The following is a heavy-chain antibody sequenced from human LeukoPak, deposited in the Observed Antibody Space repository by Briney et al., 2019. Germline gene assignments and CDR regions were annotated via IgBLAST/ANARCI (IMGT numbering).Heavy chain of an antibody. CDR3: AKAFGPYQLHMPNTLDY. V-gene: IGHV3-30*18. J-gene: IGHJ4*02. Sequence: PGGSLRLSCAASGFTFSSYGMRWVRQAPGKGLEWVAVISYDGSNKYYADSVKGRFTISRDNSKNTLYLQMNSLRAEDTAVYYCAKAFGPYQLHMPNTLDYWGQGTLVTVSS. CDR2: ISYDGSNK. CDR1: GFTFSSYG. D-gene: IGHD2-2*01.